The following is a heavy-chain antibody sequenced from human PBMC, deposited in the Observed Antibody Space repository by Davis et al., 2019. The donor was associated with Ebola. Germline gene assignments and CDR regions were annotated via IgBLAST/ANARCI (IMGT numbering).Heavy chain of an antibody. CDR3: ARSRFSGGQDWFDP. CDR1: EFSLSTTGVG. CDR2: IFWDDDK. J-gene: IGHJ5*02. V-gene: IGHV2-5*02. D-gene: IGHD1-26*01. Sequence: SGPTLVKPTETLTLTCSFSEFSLSTTGVGVGWIRQPPGKAPEWLALIFWDDDKRYSPSLKSRLTITKATSNNQVVLTMTNMDPVDRATYYCARSRFSGGQDWFDPWGQGALVTVSS.